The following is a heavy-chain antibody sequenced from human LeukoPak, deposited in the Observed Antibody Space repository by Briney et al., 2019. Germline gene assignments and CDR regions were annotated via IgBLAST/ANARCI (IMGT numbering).Heavy chain of an antibody. D-gene: IGHD4-17*01. Sequence: GGSLRLYCGAPGLTFSSYAMHRVRQAPGKGLEWVSVISYDGSNKYYADSVKGRFTISRDNSKNTLYLQMNSLRAEDTAVYYCARDLSGDPRLDYYYGMDVWGQGTTVTVSS. V-gene: IGHV3-30*04. CDR2: ISYDGSNK. CDR3: ARDLSGDPRLDYYYGMDV. J-gene: IGHJ6*02. CDR1: GLTFSSYA.